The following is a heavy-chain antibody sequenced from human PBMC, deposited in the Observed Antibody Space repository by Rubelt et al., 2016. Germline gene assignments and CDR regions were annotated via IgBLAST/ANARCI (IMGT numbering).Heavy chain of an antibody. CDR3: AKDVRCSSTSCYRGEDY. Sequence: EYGGGLVQPGGSLRLSCAASGFTFSSYAMSWVRQAPGKGLVWVSRINSDGGATTYADSVKGRFSISRDNSKNTLYLQMDSLRADDTAVYYCAKDVRCSSTSCYRGEDYWGQGTLVTVSP. V-gene: IGHV3-23*01. D-gene: IGHD2-2*01. CDR2: INSDGGAT. CDR1: GFTFSSYA. J-gene: IGHJ4*02.